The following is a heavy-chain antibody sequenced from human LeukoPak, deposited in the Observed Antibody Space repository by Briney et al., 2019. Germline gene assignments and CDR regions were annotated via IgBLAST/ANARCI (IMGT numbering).Heavy chain of an antibody. CDR1: GFTFSDSY. J-gene: IGHJ4*02. V-gene: IGHV3-11*01. CDR3: ARVTYYYDQSAYYYPTKFDS. Sequence: KAGGSLRLSCAASGFTFSDSYMSWIRQAPGKGLEWVSFISDSGTTMYYADSVKGRFTISRDNAKNSLYLQMNSLRTDDTAVYYCARVTYYYDQSAYYYPTKFDSWGQGTLVIVSS. CDR2: ISDSGTTM. D-gene: IGHD3-22*01.